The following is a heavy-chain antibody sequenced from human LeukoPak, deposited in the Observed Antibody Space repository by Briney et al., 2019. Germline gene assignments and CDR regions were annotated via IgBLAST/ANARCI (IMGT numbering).Heavy chain of an antibody. CDR1: CGYISNRMYY. Sequence: SEALSVTRTVSCGYISNRMYYLGWIGPSAGKGLEWIGSFYYSGSSYYNPSLKSRVTISEDTSKNQFSLKLSSVTAADTAVYYCARGPSLDFWSGYYNYWGQGTLVTVSS. V-gene: IGHV4-39*07. D-gene: IGHD3-3*01. CDR3: ARGPSLDFWSGYYNY. J-gene: IGHJ4*02. CDR2: FYYSGSS.